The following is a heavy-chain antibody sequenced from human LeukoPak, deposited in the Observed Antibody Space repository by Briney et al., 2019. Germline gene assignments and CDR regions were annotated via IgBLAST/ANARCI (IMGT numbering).Heavy chain of an antibody. V-gene: IGHV3-21*01. CDR1: GFTFGSYS. Sequence: GGSLRLSCAASGFTFGSYSMNWVRQAPGKGLEWVSSISGGSTYMYYADSVKGRFTISRDNAQNSMYLQMNSLRAEDTAVYYCGRVGGRSKAAKGDAFDIWGQGTMVVVSS. CDR3: GRVGGRSKAAKGDAFDI. J-gene: IGHJ3*02. CDR2: ISGGSTYM. D-gene: IGHD6-6*01.